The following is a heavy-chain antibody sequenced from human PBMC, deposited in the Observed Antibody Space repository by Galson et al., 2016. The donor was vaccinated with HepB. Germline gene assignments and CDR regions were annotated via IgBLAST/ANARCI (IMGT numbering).Heavy chain of an antibody. CDR1: GFTFSRYN. CDR2: LRSGSSYI. D-gene: IGHD6-13*01. CDR3: ARVREQQLLDAFDI. V-gene: IGHV3-21*01. J-gene: IGHJ3*02. Sequence: SLRLSCSTSGFTFSRYNMHWARQAPGNGLEWVSSLRSGSSYIYYADSVKGRFTISRDNVKKSLYLQMNSLRPEDTAVYYCARVREQQLLDAFDIWGQGTMVTVSS.